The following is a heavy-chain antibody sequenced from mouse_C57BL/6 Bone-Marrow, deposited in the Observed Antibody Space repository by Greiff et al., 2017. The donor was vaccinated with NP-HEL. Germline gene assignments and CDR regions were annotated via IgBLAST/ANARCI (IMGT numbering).Heavy chain of an antibody. CDR3: ARSYYGSSYEFAY. J-gene: IGHJ3*01. CDR1: GYTFTSYG. CDR2: IYIGNGYT. V-gene: IGHV1-58*01. Sequence: VQLKESGAELVRPGSSVKMSCKTSGYTFTSYGINWVKQRPGQGLEWIGYIYIGNGYTEYNEKFKGKATLTSDTSSSTAYMQLSSLTSEDSAIYFCARSYYGSSYEFAYWGQGTLVTVSA. D-gene: IGHD1-1*01.